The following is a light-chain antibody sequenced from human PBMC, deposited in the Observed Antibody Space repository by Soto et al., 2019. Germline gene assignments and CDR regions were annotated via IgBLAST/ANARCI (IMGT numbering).Light chain of an antibody. Sequence: IVLTQSPATLSVSPGERVTLSCRASENVGTNLAWYQQRPGQPPRLLIYGSSNMATGISATFSGSGSRTEFTLTISSLQSEDFAVYYCQQYNNWGLSFGGGTRVEIK. J-gene: IGKJ4*01. CDR3: QQYNNWGLS. CDR1: ENVGTN. CDR2: GSS. V-gene: IGKV3D-15*01.